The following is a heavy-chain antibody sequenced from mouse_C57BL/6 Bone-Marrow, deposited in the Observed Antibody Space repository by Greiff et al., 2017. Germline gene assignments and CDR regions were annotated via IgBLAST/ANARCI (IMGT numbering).Heavy chain of an antibody. CDR2: INPNNGGT. CDR3: ARGHYYAMDY. Sequence: VQLQQSGPELVKPGASVKISCKASGYTFTDYYMNWVKQSHGKSLEWIGDINPNNGGTSYNQKFKGKATLTVDKSSSTAYMELRSLTSEDSAVYYCARGHYYAMDYWGRGTSVTVSS. CDR1: GYTFTDYY. J-gene: IGHJ4*01. V-gene: IGHV1-26*01.